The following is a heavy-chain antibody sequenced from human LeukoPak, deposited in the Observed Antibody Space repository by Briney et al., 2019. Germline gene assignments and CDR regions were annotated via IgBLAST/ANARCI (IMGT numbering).Heavy chain of an antibody. Sequence: GGSLRLSCTASGFTFGDYAMSWFRQAPGKGLEWVGFIRSKAYGGTTEYAASVKGRFTISRDDSKSIAYLQMNSLKTEDIAVYYCTREGVRGWSSYWGQGTLVTVSS. CDR3: TREGVRGWSSY. V-gene: IGHV3-49*03. J-gene: IGHJ4*02. D-gene: IGHD3-10*01. CDR2: IRSKAYGGTT. CDR1: GFTFGDYA.